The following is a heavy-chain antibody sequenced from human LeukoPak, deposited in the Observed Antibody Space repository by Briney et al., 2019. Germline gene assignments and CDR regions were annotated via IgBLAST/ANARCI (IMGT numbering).Heavy chain of an antibody. D-gene: IGHD3-10*01. CDR3: ARDRGSDSVDDAFDI. CDR2: IYYSGST. V-gene: IGHV4-31*03. CDR1: GGSISSGGYY. Sequence: TSETLSLTCTVSGGSISSGGYYWSWIRQHPGKGLEWIGYIYYSGSTYYNPSLKSRVTISVDTSKNQFSLKLSSVTAADTAVCYCARDRGSDSVDDAFDIWGQGTVVTVSS. J-gene: IGHJ3*02.